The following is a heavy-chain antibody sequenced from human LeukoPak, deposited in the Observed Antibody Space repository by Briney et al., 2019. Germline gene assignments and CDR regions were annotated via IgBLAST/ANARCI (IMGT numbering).Heavy chain of an antibody. V-gene: IGHV1-8*03. CDR1: GYTFTSYD. CDR3: ARGVRFLEWLFAYNWFDP. Sequence: ASVKVSCKASGYTFTSYDINWVRQATGQGLEWMGWMNPNSGNTGYAQKFQGRVTITRNTSISTAYMELSSLRSEDTAVYYCARGVRFLEWLFAYNWFDPWGQGTLVTVSS. D-gene: IGHD3-3*01. CDR2: MNPNSGNT. J-gene: IGHJ5*02.